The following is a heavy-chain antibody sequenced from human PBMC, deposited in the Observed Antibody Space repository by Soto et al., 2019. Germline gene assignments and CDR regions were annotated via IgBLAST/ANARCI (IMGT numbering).Heavy chain of an antibody. CDR3: ASSIDYYDSSGIFRGFDY. D-gene: IGHD3-22*01. J-gene: IGHJ4*02. CDR2: IYYSGST. CDR1: GGSISSYY. Sequence: SETMSLTCTVSGGSISSYYWSWIRQPPGKGLEWIGYIYYSGSTNYNPSLKSRVTISVDTSKNQFSLKLSSVTAADTAVYYCASSIDYYDSSGIFRGFDYWGQGTLVTVSS. V-gene: IGHV4-59*01.